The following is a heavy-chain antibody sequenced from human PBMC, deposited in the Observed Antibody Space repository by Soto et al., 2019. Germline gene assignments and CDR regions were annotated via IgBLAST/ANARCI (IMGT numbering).Heavy chain of an antibody. CDR1: GGSISSSGYC. V-gene: IGHV4-31*03. CDR2: IYYSVST. D-gene: IGHD3-9*01. CDR3: ARARGILTGYLNWFDP. J-gene: IGHJ5*02. Sequence: SETLSLTCTVSGGSISSSGYCWVGIRERPGKGLEWIGYIYYSVSTYYNPSLKSRVTISVDTSKNQFSLKLSSVTAADTALYYCARARGILTGYLNWFDPWGQGTLVTVSS.